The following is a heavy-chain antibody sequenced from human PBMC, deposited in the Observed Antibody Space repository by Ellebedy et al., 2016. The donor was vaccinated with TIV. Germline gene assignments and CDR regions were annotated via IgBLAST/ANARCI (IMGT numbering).Heavy chain of an antibody. J-gene: IGHJ4*02. CDR2: ISSDGITT. Sequence: GGSLRLSCAASGFAFNNYNMIWVRQATGKGLEWISYISSDGITTDYAGSVKGRFTISRDNAKESVYLQMNSLRAEDTAVYYCARDMGRWLQFLAYWGQGTLVTVSS. D-gene: IGHD5-24*01. CDR3: ARDMGRWLQFLAY. CDR1: GFAFNNYN. V-gene: IGHV3-48*04.